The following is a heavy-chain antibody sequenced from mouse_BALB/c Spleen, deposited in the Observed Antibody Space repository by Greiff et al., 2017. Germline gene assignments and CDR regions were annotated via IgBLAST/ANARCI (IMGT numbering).Heavy chain of an antibody. CDR2: ISNGGGST. J-gene: IGHJ2*01. CDR1: GFTFSSYT. Sequence: EVHLVESGGGLVQPGGSLKLSCAASGFTFSSYTMSWVRQTPEKRLEWVAYISNGGGSTYYPDTVKGRFTISRDNAKNTLYLQMSSLKSEDTAMYYCARRRDNYFDYWGQGTTLTVSS. V-gene: IGHV5-12-2*01. CDR3: ARRRDNYFDY. D-gene: IGHD3-3*01.